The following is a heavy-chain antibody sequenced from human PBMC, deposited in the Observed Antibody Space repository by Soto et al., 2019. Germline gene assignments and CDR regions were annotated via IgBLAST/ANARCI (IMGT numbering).Heavy chain of an antibody. Sequence: EVQLVQSGGGLVQPGGSLKLSCAASGFTFSGSTVHWVRQASGGGLQWAGRIRSKANDYATTYIASVTCRFTITRDDSRTTAYLKMSDLKTEDTAVYYCTGGYCTGGTCYSGDFQHWGQGPLVTVFS. CDR2: IRSKANDYAT. J-gene: IGHJ1*01. CDR3: TGGYCTGGTCYSGDFQH. V-gene: IGHV3-73*02. D-gene: IGHD2-15*01. CDR1: GFTFSGST.